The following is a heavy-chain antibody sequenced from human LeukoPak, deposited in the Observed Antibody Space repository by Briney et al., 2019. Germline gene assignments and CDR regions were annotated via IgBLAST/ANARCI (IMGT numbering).Heavy chain of an antibody. CDR3: TTVRGCGGDCYYIDY. CDR2: IFYDGSHK. Sequence: PGGSLRLSCAASGFTFSGYCMHWVRQAPGKGLEWVAIIFYDGSHKYYVDSVKGRFTISRDNSKSTLFLQMNSLRAEDTAVYYCTTVRGCGGDCYYIDYWGQGTLVTVSS. V-gene: IGHV3-33*08. D-gene: IGHD2-21*02. CDR1: GFTFSGYC. J-gene: IGHJ4*02.